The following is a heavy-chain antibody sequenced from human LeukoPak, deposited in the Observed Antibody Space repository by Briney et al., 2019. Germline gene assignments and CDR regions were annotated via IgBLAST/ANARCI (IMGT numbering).Heavy chain of an antibody. CDR3: ARDYEISGIFDY. CDR2: IWYDGSNK. Sequence: GGSLRLSCAASGFTFSNYWMGWVRQAPGKGLEWVAVIWYDGSNKYYADSVKGRFTISRDNSKNTLYLQMNSLRAEDTAVYYCARDYEISGIFDYWGQGTLVTVSS. CDR1: GFTFSNYW. V-gene: IGHV3-33*08. D-gene: IGHD3-9*01. J-gene: IGHJ4*02.